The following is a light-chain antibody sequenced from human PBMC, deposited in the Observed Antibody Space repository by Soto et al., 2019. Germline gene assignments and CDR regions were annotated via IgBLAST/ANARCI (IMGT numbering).Light chain of an antibody. CDR1: VSNIGSNA. V-gene: IGLV1-36*01. J-gene: IGLJ1*01. Sequence: QSVLTQPPSVSEAPRQRVTISCSGSVSNIGSNAVNWYQQLPGKAPKLLIYYDDLLPSGVSDRFSGSKSGTSASLAINGLQSEDEADYYCAAWDDSLNGPVFGTGTKLTVL. CDR3: AAWDDSLNGPV. CDR2: YDD.